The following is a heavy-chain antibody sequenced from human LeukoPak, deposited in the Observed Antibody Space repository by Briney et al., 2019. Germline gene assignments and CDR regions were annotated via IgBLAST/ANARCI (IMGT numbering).Heavy chain of an antibody. CDR2: ISGSGGST. CDR3: AKEPYSSGWYSFDY. D-gene: IGHD6-19*01. Sequence: GGPLRLSCAASGFTFSSYAMSWVRQAPGKGLEWVSTISGSGGSTYYADSVKGRFTISRDNSKNTVYLQMNSLRAEDTAVYYCAKEPYSSGWYSFDYWGQGTLVTVSS. V-gene: IGHV3-23*01. J-gene: IGHJ4*02. CDR1: GFTFSSYA.